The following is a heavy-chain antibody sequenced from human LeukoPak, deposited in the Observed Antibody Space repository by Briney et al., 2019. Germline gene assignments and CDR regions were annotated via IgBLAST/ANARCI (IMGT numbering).Heavy chain of an antibody. CDR3: ASGDFWSGYSSVFDY. D-gene: IGHD3-3*01. V-gene: IGHV3-23*01. CDR2: ISFSGGST. CDR1: GFIFSNYA. Sequence: PGEFLRLSCVASGFIFSNYAGSWVRQAPRKGLEWVSTISFSGGSTYHADSVKGRFTISRDNSKNTLYLEMSSLRAEDTAIYYCASGDFWSGYSSVFDYWGLGTLVTVSS. J-gene: IGHJ4*02.